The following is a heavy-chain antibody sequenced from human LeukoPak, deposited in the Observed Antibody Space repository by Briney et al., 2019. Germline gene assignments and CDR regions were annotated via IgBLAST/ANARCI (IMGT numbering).Heavy chain of an antibody. Sequence: GGSLRLSCAASGFTFSSYGMHWVRQAPGKGLEWVAVISYDGSNKYYADSVKGRFTISRDNSKNTLYLQMNSLRAEDTAVYYCASGRGYSYGPFDCWGQGTLVTVSS. D-gene: IGHD5-18*01. J-gene: IGHJ4*02. CDR2: ISYDGSNK. V-gene: IGHV3-30*03. CDR3: ASGRGYSYGPFDC. CDR1: GFTFSSYG.